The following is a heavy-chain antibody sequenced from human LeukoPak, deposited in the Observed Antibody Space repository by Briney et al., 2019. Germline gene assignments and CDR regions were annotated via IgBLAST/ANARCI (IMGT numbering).Heavy chain of an antibody. D-gene: IGHD1-26*01. CDR1: EGSIINSDYY. CDR3: TSLRSVIYPVFDS. CDR2: VEFGGAT. Sequence: SETLSLTCIVSEGSIINSDYYWAWIRQPPGKEVEWLGSVEFGGATHYNPSVESRLTVSIDTSRNQFFLRLTSVTAADTATYYCTSLRSVIYPVFDSWGQGILVSISS. V-gene: IGHV4-39*07. J-gene: IGHJ4*02.